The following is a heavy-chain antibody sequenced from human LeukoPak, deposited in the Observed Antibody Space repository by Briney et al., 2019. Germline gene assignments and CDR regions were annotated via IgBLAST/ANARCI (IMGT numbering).Heavy chain of an antibody. J-gene: IGHJ4*02. Sequence: SETLSLTCTVSGDSISSSRHYWSWIRQPAGKGLEWIGRIYASGNTNYNPSLKSRVTISLDTSKNQFSLNLRSVTAADTAVYYCARLSSYGFDYWGQGTLVTVSS. V-gene: IGHV4-61*02. CDR1: GDSISSSRHY. CDR2: IYASGNT. D-gene: IGHD4-17*01. CDR3: ARLSSYGFDY.